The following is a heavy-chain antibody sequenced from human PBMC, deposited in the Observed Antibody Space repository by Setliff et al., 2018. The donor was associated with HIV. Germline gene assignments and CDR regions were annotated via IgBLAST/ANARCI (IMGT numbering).Heavy chain of an antibody. J-gene: IGHJ3*02. CDR2: ISYDGSYK. CDR3: VRDLTTIVTRKVFDI. V-gene: IGHV3-30*19. D-gene: IGHD4-4*01. CDR1: GFTFSDYG. Sequence: GGSLRLSCAASGFTFSDYGFHWVRQAPGKGLEWVAVISYDGSYKNYAESVKGRFTISRDNSKNTLYVQMNSLRADDTAIYYCVRDLTTIVTRKVFDIWGQGTMVTVSS.